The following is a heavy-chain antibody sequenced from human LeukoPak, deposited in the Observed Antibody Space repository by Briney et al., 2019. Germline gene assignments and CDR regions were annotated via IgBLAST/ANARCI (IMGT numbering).Heavy chain of an antibody. CDR3: ARGGDLRDY. D-gene: IGHD3-16*01. J-gene: IGHJ4*02. CDR2: ISTSSSTI. V-gene: IGHV3-48*02. Sequence: GGSLRLSCATSGFSFTDYPMNWVRQAPGKGLEWVSYISTSSSTIYYADSVKGRFTISRDNAKNSLYLQMNSLRDEDTAVYYCARGGDLRDYWGQGTLVTVSS. CDR1: GFSFTDYP.